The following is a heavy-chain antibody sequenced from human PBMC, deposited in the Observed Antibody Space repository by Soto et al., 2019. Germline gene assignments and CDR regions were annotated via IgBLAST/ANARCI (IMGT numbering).Heavy chain of an antibody. Sequence: ASVKVSCKASGYTFTSYGISWVRQAPGQGLEWMGWISAYNGNTNYAQKLQGRVTMTTDTSTSTAYMELRSLRSDDTAVYYCARAWIQLWAHEDFYYYGMDVWGQGTTVTVSS. J-gene: IGHJ6*02. D-gene: IGHD5-18*01. CDR1: GYTFTSYG. CDR3: ARAWIQLWAHEDFYYYGMDV. CDR2: ISAYNGNT. V-gene: IGHV1-18*04.